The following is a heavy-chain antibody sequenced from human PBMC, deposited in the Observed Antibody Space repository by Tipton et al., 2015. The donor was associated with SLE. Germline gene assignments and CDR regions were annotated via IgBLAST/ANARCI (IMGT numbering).Heavy chain of an antibody. CDR2: IYTSGST. J-gene: IGHJ2*01. Sequence: TLSLTCTVSGGSISSGSYYWSWIRQPAGKGLEWIGRIYTSGSTNYNPSLKSRVTISVDTSKNQFSLKLSSVTAADTAVCYCARDRRGWYFDLWGRGTLVTVSS. CDR3: ARDRRGWYFDL. D-gene: IGHD3-10*01. CDR1: GGSISSGSYY. V-gene: IGHV4-61*02.